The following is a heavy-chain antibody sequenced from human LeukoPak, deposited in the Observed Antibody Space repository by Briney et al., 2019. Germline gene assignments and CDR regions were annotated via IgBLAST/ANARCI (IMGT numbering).Heavy chain of an antibody. Sequence: SETLSLTCTVSGYSIHSDYYWGWIRQPPGKGLEWIGNIYHSGSTYYSPSLKSRVTISVDTSKNQFSLKLSSVTAADTAVYYCARHPLHYYYYMDVWGKGTTVTVSS. CDR3: ARHPLHYYYYMDV. J-gene: IGHJ6*03. V-gene: IGHV4-38-2*02. CDR1: GYSIHSDYY. D-gene: IGHD5/OR15-5a*01. CDR2: IYHSGST.